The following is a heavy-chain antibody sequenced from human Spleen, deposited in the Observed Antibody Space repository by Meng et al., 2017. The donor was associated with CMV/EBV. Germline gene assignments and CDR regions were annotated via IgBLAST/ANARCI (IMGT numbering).Heavy chain of an antibody. D-gene: IGHD1-26*01. CDR2: IYYSGST. CDR3: AGSQWGAATSSPPAY. V-gene: IGHV4-61*01. J-gene: IGHJ4*02. CDR1: GGSVSSGTYY. Sequence: SETLSLTCTVSGGSVSSGTYYWAWILPPTGKGLEYIGNIYYSGSTNYNPALDSRVTMSLDTSRDQIYLKLASVTAADTAIYCCAGSQWGAATSSPPAYWGQGTLVTVSS.